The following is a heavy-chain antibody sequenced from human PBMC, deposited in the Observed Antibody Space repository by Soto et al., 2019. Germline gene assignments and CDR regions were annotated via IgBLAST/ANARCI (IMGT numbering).Heavy chain of an antibody. CDR2: IYYSGST. J-gene: IGHJ4*02. Sequence: QVQLQESGPGLVKPSQTLSLTCTVSGGSISSGDYYWSWIRQPPGKGLEWIGYIYYSGSTYYNPSLKSRVTISGDTSKNQFSLKLSSVTAADTAVYYCARRADDHYYDSSGYAFWGQGTLVTVSS. CDR3: ARRADDHYYDSSGYAF. D-gene: IGHD3-22*01. CDR1: GGSISSGDYY. V-gene: IGHV4-30-4*01.